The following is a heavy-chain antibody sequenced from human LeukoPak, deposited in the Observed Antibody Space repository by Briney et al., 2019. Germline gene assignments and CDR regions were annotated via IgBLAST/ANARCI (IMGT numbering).Heavy chain of an antibody. Sequence: GGSLRLSCTASGFIFSTYTMNWGRQAPGKGLEWVSAISGAVGGGTYYADVVKGRFTISRDNSKNTLYLEMNSLRADDTATYYCAKGTERYREVSSYDFWGQGTLVAVSS. CDR1: GFIFSTYT. CDR2: ISGAVGGGT. V-gene: IGHV3-23*01. D-gene: IGHD3-10*01. J-gene: IGHJ4*02. CDR3: AKGTERYREVSSYDF.